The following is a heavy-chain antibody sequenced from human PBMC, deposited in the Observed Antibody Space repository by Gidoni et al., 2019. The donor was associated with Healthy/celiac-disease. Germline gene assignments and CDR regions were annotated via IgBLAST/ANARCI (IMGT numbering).Heavy chain of an antibody. CDR3: AREYCSSTSYDAFDI. CDR2: IDWDDDK. CDR1: GFSASTSGMC. Sequence: QVSLRETGPALVKPTQTLTLTCTFAGFSASTSGMCVSWIRQPPGKSLEWLALIDWDDDKYYSTSLKTRLTISNDTSKNPVVLTMTNMDPVDTATYYCAREYCSSTSYDAFDIWGQGTMVTVSS. J-gene: IGHJ3*02. V-gene: IGHV2-70*01. D-gene: IGHD2-2*01.